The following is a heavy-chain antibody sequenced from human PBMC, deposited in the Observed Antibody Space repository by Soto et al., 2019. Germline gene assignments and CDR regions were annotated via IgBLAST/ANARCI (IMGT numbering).Heavy chain of an antibody. Sequence: GGSLRLSCAASGFTFSSYEMNWVRQAPGKGLEWVSYISSSGSTIYYADSVKGRFTISRDSAKNSLYLQMNSLRAEDTAVYYCARDQCSSTSCFYYYYYGMDVWGQGTTVTVSS. CDR3: ARDQCSSTSCFYYYYYGMDV. J-gene: IGHJ6*02. V-gene: IGHV3-48*03. D-gene: IGHD2-2*01. CDR1: GFTFSSYE. CDR2: ISSSGSTI.